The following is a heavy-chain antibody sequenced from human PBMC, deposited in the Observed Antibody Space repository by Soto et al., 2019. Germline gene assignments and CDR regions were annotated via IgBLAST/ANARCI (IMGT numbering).Heavy chain of an antibody. CDR3: AREGGDRSGTCQWYDH. D-gene: IGHD3-22*01. Sequence: SETLSLTCTVSGGSISTNSYFWGWIRQPPGKGLEWIGSIYYSGSTYYNPSLKSRVTISVDTSKNQFSLKLSSVTAADTAVYYCAREGGDRSGTCQWYDHCFHGRLVTLSS. J-gene: IGHJ5*02. V-gene: IGHV4-39*02. CDR2: IYYSGST. CDR1: GGSISTNSYF.